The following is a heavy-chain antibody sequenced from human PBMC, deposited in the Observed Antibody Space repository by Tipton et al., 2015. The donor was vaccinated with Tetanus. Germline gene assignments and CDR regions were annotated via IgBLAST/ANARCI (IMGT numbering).Heavy chain of an antibody. CDR2: IYHSGST. Sequence: TLSLTCTVSGGSISNTGDYWGWIRQHPGKGLDWIAYIYHSGSTYYNPSLRSRLSISVDTSKNQFSLRLSSVTAADTAVYYCARDRHYCRGGNCYQDWFDPWGQGTLVTVSS. CDR3: ARDRHYCRGGNCYQDWFDP. V-gene: IGHV4-31*03. D-gene: IGHD2-15*01. CDR1: GGSISNTGDY. J-gene: IGHJ5*02.